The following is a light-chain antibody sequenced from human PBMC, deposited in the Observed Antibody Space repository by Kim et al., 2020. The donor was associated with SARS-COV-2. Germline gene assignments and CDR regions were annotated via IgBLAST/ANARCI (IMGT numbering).Light chain of an antibody. CDR2: DVR. V-gene: IGLV2-14*03. J-gene: IGLJ2*01. Sequence: GQSLTISCTGTSSDVGGYNYVSLYQQHPGKAPKLMIYDVRNRPSGVSNRFSGSKSGNTASLTISGLQAEDEADYYCSSYTSSSTLVFGGGTQLTVL. CDR1: SSDVGGYNY. CDR3: SSYTSSSTLV.